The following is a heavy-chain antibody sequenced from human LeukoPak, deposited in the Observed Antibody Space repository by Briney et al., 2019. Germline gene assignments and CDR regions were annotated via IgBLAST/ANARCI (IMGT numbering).Heavy chain of an antibody. CDR1: GGSFSGYY. J-gene: IGHJ6*02. Sequence: PSETLSLTCAVYGGSFSGYYWSWIRQPPGKGLEWIGEINHSGSTNYNPSLKSRVTISVDTSKNQFSLKLSSVTAADTAVYYCASRNYYYYYGMDVWGQGTTVTVS. CDR3: ASRNYYYYYGMDV. CDR2: INHSGST. V-gene: IGHV4-34*01.